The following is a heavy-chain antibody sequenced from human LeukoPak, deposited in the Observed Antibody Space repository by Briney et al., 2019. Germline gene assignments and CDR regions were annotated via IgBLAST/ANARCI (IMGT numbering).Heavy chain of an antibody. D-gene: IGHD3-22*01. CDR1: GGSISSGGYY. V-gene: IGHV4-31*03. CDR3: AAPGDIGSGYFHDAFDI. J-gene: IGHJ3*02. Sequence: SETLSLTCTVSGGSISSGGYYWSWVRQHAGKGLEWIGYIYYSGSTYYNPSLKSRVTISVDTSKNQFSLKLSSVTAADTAVYYCAAPGDIGSGYFHDAFDIWGQGTMVTVSS. CDR2: IYYSGST.